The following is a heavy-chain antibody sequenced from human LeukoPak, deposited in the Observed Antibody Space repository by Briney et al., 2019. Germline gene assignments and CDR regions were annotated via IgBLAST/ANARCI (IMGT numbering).Heavy chain of an antibody. CDR1: GGSISSSSYY. D-gene: IGHD6-13*01. CDR3: ARAYSSSWYYWFDP. J-gene: IGHJ5*02. CDR2: IYYSGST. V-gene: IGHV4-39*01. Sequence: NPSETLSLTCTVSGGSISSSSYYWGWIRQPPGKGLEWIGSIYYSGSTYYNPSLKGRVTISVDTSKNQFSLKLSSVTAADTAVYYCARAYSSSWYYWFDPWGQGTLVTVSS.